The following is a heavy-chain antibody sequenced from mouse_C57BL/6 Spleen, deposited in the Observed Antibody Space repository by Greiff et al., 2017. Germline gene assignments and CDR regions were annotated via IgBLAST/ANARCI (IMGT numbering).Heavy chain of an antibody. CDR3: ARYTLHFDY. Sequence: QVQLQQPGAELVMPGASVKLSCKASGYTFTSYWMHWVKQRPGQGLEWIGEIDPYDSYTNYNQKFKGKSTLTVDKSSSTAYMQLSSLTSEDSAVYYCARYTLHFDYWGQGTTLTVSS. CDR2: IDPYDSYT. V-gene: IGHV1-69*01. J-gene: IGHJ2*01. CDR1: GYTFTSYW.